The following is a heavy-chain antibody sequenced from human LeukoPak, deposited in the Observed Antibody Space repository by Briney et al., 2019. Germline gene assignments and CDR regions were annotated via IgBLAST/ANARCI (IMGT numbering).Heavy chain of an antibody. CDR1: GYTFTSYY. CDR2: INPSGGST. Sequence: GASVKVSCKASGYTFTSYYLHWVRQAPVQGLEWMGIINPSGGSTNYAQKFQGRVTTTRDTSTSTVYMELNSLRSEDTAVYYCARGDHVRIYAESSFDIWGQGTMVTVSS. D-gene: IGHD5/OR15-5a*01. J-gene: IGHJ3*02. V-gene: IGHV1-46*01. CDR3: ARGDHVRIYAESSFDI.